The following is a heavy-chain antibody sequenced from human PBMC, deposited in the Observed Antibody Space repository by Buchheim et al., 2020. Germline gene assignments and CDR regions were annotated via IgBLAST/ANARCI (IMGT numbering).Heavy chain of an antibody. V-gene: IGHV3-30*18. CDR3: AKDNLNDDYGDSRSLYYYYGMDV. CDR1: GFTFSSYG. D-gene: IGHD4-17*01. J-gene: IGHJ6*02. Sequence: QVQLVESGGGVVQPGRSLRLSCAASGFTFSSYGMQWVRQAPGKGLEWVAVISYDGSNKYYADSVKGRFTISRDNSKNTLYLQMNSLRAEDTAVYYCAKDNLNDDYGDSRSLYYYYGMDVWGQGTT. CDR2: ISYDGSNK.